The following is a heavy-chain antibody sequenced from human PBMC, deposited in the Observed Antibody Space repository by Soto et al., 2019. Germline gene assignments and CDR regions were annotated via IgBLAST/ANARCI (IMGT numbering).Heavy chain of an antibody. CDR2: INHSGST. Sequence: SETLSLTCAVYGGSFSGYYWSWIRQPPGKGLEWIGEINHSGSTNYNLSLKSRVTISVDTSKNQFSLKLSSVTAADTAVYYCARGGDSGYYGYWGQGTLVTVSS. D-gene: IGHD3-22*01. CDR1: GGSFSGYY. CDR3: ARGGDSGYYGY. V-gene: IGHV4-34*01. J-gene: IGHJ4*02.